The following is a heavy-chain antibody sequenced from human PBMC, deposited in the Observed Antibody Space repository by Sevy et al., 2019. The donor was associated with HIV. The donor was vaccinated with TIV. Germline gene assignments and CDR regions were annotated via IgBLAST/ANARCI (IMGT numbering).Heavy chain of an antibody. D-gene: IGHD2-21*02. Sequence: GGSLRLSCAASGFTFSNFWMSWVRQAPGKGLEFVANIKQDGSENSYADSVKGRFTISRDNAKNSLFLQMNNLRVEETAVYYCARDHPSTAPFDYWGQGTLVTVSS. CDR2: IKQDGSEN. CDR3: ARDHPSTAPFDY. V-gene: IGHV3-7*03. CDR1: GFTFSNFW. J-gene: IGHJ4*02.